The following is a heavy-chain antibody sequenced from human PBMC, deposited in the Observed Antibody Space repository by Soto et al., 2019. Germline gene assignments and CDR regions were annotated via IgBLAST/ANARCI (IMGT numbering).Heavy chain of an antibody. CDR2: IKSKTDGGTT. Sequence: PGGSLRLSCAASGFTFSNAWMNWVRQAPGKGLEWVGRIKSKTDGGTTDYAAPVKGRFTISRDDSKNTLYLQMNSLKTEDTAVYYCTTDSLCSGKESSGPSCYYYYGMDVWGQGTTVTVSS. J-gene: IGHJ6*02. CDR1: GFTFSNAW. V-gene: IGHV3-15*07. CDR3: TTDSLCSGKESSGPSCYYYYGMDV. D-gene: IGHD3-22*01.